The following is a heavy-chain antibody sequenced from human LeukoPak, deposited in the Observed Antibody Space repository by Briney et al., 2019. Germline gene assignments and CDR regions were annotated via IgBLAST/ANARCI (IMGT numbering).Heavy chain of an antibody. V-gene: IGHV1-18*01. CDR1: GYTFTSYG. CDR2: ISAYNGNT. J-gene: IGHJ4*02. CDR3: ARRVRIVRGVIMGPFDY. D-gene: IGHD3-10*01. Sequence: GASVKVSCKASGYTFTSYGISWVRQAPGQGLEWMGWISAYNGNTNYAQKLQGRVTMTTDTSTSTAYMELRSLRSDDTAVYYCARRVRIVRGVIMGPFDYWGQGTLVTVSS.